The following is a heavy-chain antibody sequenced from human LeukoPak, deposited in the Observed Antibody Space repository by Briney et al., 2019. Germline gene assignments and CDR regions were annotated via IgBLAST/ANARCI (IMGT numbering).Heavy chain of an antibody. J-gene: IGHJ4*02. CDR1: GFTLSSFA. Sequence: GRSPRLSCAASGFTLSSFAMNWVRQAPGKGLEWVSAISGSGGTTFYADSVKGRLTISRDNSKNTLYLQMNSLRAEDTAVYYCVKRTVNYPFDFWGQGTLVTVSS. D-gene: IGHD1-7*01. CDR3: VKRTVNYPFDF. CDR2: ISGSGGTT. V-gene: IGHV3-23*01.